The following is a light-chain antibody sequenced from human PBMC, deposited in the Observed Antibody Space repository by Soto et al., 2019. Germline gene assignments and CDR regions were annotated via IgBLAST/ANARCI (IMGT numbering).Light chain of an antibody. Sequence: EILMTQAPATLAVYPGERATLSCRASQSVSSNLAWYQQKPGQATRLIIYGASIRANGIPARFSGSGSWTEFTLTISSLQSEDFAFYYGQQYNNWPPLTFGGGTQVEIK. J-gene: IGKJ4*01. V-gene: IGKV3-15*01. CDR1: QSVSSN. CDR2: GAS. CDR3: QQYNNWPPLT.